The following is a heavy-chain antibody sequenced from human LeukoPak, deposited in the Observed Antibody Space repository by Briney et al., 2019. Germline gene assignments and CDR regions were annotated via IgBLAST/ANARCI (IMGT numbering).Heavy chain of an antibody. V-gene: IGHV4-59*08. CDR1: GGSISNYY. J-gene: IGHJ4*02. CDR3: ARLSAMVH. Sequence: SETLSLTCTVSGGSISNYYWSWIRQPPGKGLEWIGYVYHSGSTSYNPSLKSRVTISVDTSKNQFSLKLSSVTAADTAVYYCARLSAMVHWGQGTLVTVSS. CDR2: VYHSGST. D-gene: IGHD5-18*01.